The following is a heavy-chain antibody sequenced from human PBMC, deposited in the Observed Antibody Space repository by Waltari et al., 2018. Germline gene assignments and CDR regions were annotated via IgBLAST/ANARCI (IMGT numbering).Heavy chain of an antibody. CDR3: AKISWSRRGYFDY. Sequence: EVQLLESGGGLVQPGGSLRLSCAASGFTFSSYAMSWVRQAPGKGLEWVSVIYSGGSTYYADSVKGRFTISRDNSKNTLYLQMNSLRAEDTAVYYCAKISWSRRGYFDYWGQGTLVTVSS. J-gene: IGHJ4*02. CDR1: GFTFSSYA. CDR2: IYSGGST. D-gene: IGHD2-8*01. V-gene: IGHV3-23*03.